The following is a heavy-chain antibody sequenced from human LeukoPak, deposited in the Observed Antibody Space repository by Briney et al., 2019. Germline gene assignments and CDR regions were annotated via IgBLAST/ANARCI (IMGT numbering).Heavy chain of an antibody. Sequence: GGSLRLSCAASGFTLDDYAMFWVRQAPGMGLEWVSGISWDSYNIGYAASVKGRFTISRDNAKNSLYLQMNSLRGDDTAFYYCARGNRDSSGFYYYYGMDVWGQGTTVTVSS. CDR2: ISWDSYNI. CDR1: GFTLDDYA. D-gene: IGHD6-19*01. CDR3: ARGNRDSSGFYYYYGMDV. V-gene: IGHV3-9*01. J-gene: IGHJ6*02.